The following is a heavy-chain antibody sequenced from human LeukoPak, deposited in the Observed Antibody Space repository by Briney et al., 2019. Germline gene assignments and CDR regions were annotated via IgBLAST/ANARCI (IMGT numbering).Heavy chain of an antibody. CDR3: AGALAGGLEFTFAY. D-gene: IGHD3-16*01. J-gene: IGHJ4*02. CDR1: GITFSSYY. Sequence: GGSLSLSCAASGITFSSYYMSWVRQAPGKGLEWVANIKQDGGAKYYVDSVKGRFTISRDNAKNSLHLQMNSLRAEDTAVYFCAGALAGGLEFTFAYWGQGVLVTVSS. CDR2: IKQDGGAK. V-gene: IGHV3-7*01.